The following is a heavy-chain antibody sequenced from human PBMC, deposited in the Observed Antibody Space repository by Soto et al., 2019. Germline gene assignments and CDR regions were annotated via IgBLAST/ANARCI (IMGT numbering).Heavy chain of an antibody. CDR2: ISYDGSNK. D-gene: IGHD4-17*01. CDR1: GFTFSSYA. Sequence: QVQLVESGGGVVQPGRSLRLSCAASGFTFSSYAMHWVRQAPGKGLEWVAVISYDGSNKYYADSVKGRFTISRDNSKNTLYLQMNSLRAEDTAVYDCARDCVDDYGDYSFDYWGQGTLVTVSS. CDR3: ARDCVDDYGDYSFDY. J-gene: IGHJ4*02. V-gene: IGHV3-30-3*01.